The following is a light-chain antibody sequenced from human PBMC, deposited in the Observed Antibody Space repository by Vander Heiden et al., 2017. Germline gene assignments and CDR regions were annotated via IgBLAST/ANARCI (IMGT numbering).Light chain of an antibody. J-gene: IGKJ1*01. CDR3: QQDGSSPRT. V-gene: IGKV3-20*01. Sequence: IVLTQSPGTLSLSPGESATLSCSASQSVSSSYLAWYQQKPGQAPRLLSDGASSRATGIPDRFSGSGSGTDFTLTISRLEPEDFAVYYCQQDGSSPRTFGQGTKMEIK. CDR1: QSVSSSY. CDR2: GAS.